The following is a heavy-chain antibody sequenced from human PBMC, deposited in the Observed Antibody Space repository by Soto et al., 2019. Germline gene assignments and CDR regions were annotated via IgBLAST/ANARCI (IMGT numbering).Heavy chain of an antibody. CDR3: ARDLGVVVAAPDY. V-gene: IGHV3-21*01. J-gene: IGHJ4*02. Sequence: GGSLRLSCAASGFTFSSYSMNWVRQATGQGLEWVSSISSSSSYIYYADSVKGRFTISRDNAKNSLYLQMNSLRAEDTAVYYCARDLGVVVAAPDYWGQGTLVTVSS. CDR2: ISSSSSYI. D-gene: IGHD2-15*01. CDR1: GFTFSSYS.